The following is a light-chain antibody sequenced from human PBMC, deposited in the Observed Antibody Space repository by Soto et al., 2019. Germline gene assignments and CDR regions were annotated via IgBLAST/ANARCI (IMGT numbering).Light chain of an antibody. V-gene: IGKV1D-8*03. CDR1: QGISSY. CDR3: QQYKSFPWT. J-gene: IGKJ1*01. CDR2: AAS. Sequence: VIWMTQSPSLLSASTGDRVTIRCRMSQGISSYLAWYQQKPGRXPELLIYAASTLQSGVPSRFSGXGSGTEFTLTISSLLPDGFATYHCQQYKSFPWTFRQGTKVDIK.